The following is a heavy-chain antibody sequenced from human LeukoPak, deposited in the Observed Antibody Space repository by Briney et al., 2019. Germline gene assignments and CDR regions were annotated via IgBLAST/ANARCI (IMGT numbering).Heavy chain of an antibody. V-gene: IGHV4-61*02. D-gene: IGHD3-22*01. J-gene: IGHJ5*02. CDR2: IYTSGST. CDR1: GGSISSGSCY. Sequence: SETLSLTCTVSGGSISSGSCYWSWIRQPAGKGLEWIGRIYTSGSTNYNPSLKSRVTISVDTSKNQFSLKLSSVTAADTAVYYCAKDRPAYYYDSSGYPWGQGTLVTVSS. CDR3: AKDRPAYYYDSSGYP.